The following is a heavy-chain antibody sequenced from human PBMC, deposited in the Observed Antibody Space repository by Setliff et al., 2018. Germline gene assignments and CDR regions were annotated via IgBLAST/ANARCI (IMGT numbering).Heavy chain of an antibody. J-gene: IGHJ5*02. D-gene: IGHD3-10*01. CDR1: GESFSGHY. V-gene: IGHV4-34*01. Sequence: PSETLSLTCAVYGESFSGHYWSWIRQPPGKGLEWIGEINHSGSTNYNPSLKSRATISVDTSKNRFSLQLSSVTAADTAVYYCAGYQGSGSNYKVVNWFDPWGQGTLVTVSS. CDR3: AGYQGSGSNYKVVNWFDP. CDR2: INHSGST.